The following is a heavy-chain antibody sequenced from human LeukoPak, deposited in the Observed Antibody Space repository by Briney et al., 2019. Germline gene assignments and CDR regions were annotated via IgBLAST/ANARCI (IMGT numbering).Heavy chain of an antibody. CDR2: ISAYNGNT. D-gene: IGHD2-2*01. V-gene: IGHV1-18*01. CDR1: GYTFTSYG. J-gene: IGHJ6*03. CDR3: ARETPSGYCSSTSCGIGPQGYYYYYYMDV. Sequence: VASVKVSCKASGYTFTSYGISWVRQAPGQGLEWMGWISAYNGNTNYAQKLQGRVTMTTDTSTSTAYMELRSLRSDDTAVYYCARETPSGYCSSTSCGIGPQGYYYYYYMDVWGKGTTVTVSS.